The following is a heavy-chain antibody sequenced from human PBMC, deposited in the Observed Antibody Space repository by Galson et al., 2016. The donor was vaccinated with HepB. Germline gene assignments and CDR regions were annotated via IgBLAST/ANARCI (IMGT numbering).Heavy chain of an antibody. V-gene: IGHV1-2*02. J-gene: IGHJ5*02. CDR1: GYTFTGHY. CDR2: INPNGGGT. D-gene: IGHD6-13*01. CDR3: ARVGSSGWSYSYLDP. Sequence: SVKVSCKASGYTFTGHYIHWVRQAPGQGLEWMGWINPNGGGTNSAQKLHGRLTMTRDTSANTAHMELTSLRSDDTAIYYCARVGSSGWSYSYLDPWGQGTLVAVSS.